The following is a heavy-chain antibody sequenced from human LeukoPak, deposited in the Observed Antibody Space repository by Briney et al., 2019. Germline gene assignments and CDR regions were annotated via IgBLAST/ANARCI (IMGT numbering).Heavy chain of an antibody. J-gene: IGHJ6*02. CDR3: ARHCSSTSCYLGMDV. V-gene: IGHV1-18*01. D-gene: IGHD2-2*01. CDR2: ISAYNGNT. Sequence: GASVKVSCKASGYTFTSYGISWVRQAPGQGPEWMGWISAYNGNTKYAQKVQGRVTMTTDTSTSTAYMELRSLRSDDTAVYYCARHCSSTSCYLGMDVWGQGTTVTVSS. CDR1: GYTFTSYG.